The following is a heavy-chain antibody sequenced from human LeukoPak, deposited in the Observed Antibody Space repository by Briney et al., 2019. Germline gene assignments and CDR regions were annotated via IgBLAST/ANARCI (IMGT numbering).Heavy chain of an antibody. CDR3: ARGGAYYDSSGYYYSSYFDH. CDR2: IKQDGSEK. CDR1: GITFSRFW. J-gene: IGHJ4*02. D-gene: IGHD3-22*01. V-gene: IGHV3-7*03. Sequence: GGSLRLSCAASGITFSRFWTSWVRQAPGKGLEWVANIKQDGSEKYYVDSVKGRFTISRDNAKNSLYLQMNSLRAEDTAVYYCARGGAYYDSSGYYYSSYFDHWGQGTLVTVSS.